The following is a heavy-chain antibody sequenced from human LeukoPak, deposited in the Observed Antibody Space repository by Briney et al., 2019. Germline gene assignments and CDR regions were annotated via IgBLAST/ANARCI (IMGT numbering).Heavy chain of an antibody. CDR1: GFTFSSHA. Sequence: LPGGSLRLSCTASGFTFSSHAMAWVRQAPGKGLEWVSVIGGAGGSTYYADSVKGRFSISRDNSKNTVYLQMNNLRADDTAVYHCARDPGVVAFHYLDYWGQGTLVTVSS. V-gene: IGHV3-23*01. CDR2: IGGAGGST. CDR3: ARDPGVVAFHYLDY. D-gene: IGHD3-3*01. J-gene: IGHJ4*02.